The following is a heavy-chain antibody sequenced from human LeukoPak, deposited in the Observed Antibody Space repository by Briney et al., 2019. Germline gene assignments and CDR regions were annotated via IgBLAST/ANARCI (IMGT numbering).Heavy chain of an antibody. V-gene: IGHV4-39*01. D-gene: IGHD3-22*01. CDR1: GGSVSSRSYH. CDR2: IYYSGST. J-gene: IGHJ4*02. Sequence: SEPLSLTCTLCGGSVSSRSYHWGWIRRPPGKGLEWNGSIYYSGSTYYNPSLKSRVTVSVDTSKNQFSLKLSSVTAADTAVYYCAVTYYYDSSGYAFDYWGQGTLVTVSS. CDR3: AVTYYYDSSGYAFDY.